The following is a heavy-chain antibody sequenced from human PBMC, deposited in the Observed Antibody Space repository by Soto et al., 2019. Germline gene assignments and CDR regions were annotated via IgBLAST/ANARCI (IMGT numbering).Heavy chain of an antibody. CDR3: AKRKLGAYYDILTGYLDY. J-gene: IGHJ4*02. CDR2: ISGSGGST. V-gene: IGHV3-23*01. D-gene: IGHD3-9*01. Sequence: GGSLRLSCAASGFTFSSYAMSWVRQAPGKGLEWVSAISGSGGSTYYADSVKGRFTISRDNSKNTLYLQMNSLRAEDTAVYYCAKRKLGAYYDILTGYLDYWGQGTLVTVSS. CDR1: GFTFSSYA.